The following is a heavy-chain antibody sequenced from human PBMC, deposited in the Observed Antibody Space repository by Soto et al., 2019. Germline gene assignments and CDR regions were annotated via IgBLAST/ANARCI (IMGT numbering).Heavy chain of an antibody. CDR1: SGPISSDF. D-gene: IGHD1-26*01. V-gene: IGHV4-59*01. Sequence: SETLSLTCTVSSGPISSDFWSWIRQPPGKRLEWIGDVYHSGSTNYNPSLKSRVTISVDTSKNQFSLRLNSVTAADTAFYYCARNGFSGNYPYFDYWGQGTLVTVSS. CDR2: VYHSGST. J-gene: IGHJ4*02. CDR3: ARNGFSGNYPYFDY.